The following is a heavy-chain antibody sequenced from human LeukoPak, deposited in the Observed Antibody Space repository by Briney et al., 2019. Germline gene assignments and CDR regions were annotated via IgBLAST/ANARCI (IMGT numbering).Heavy chain of an antibody. J-gene: IGHJ4*02. D-gene: IGHD1-26*01. CDR2: ISAYNGNT. CDR1: GYTFTSYA. CDR3: ARDLDGWELLF. Sequence: ASVKVSCKASGYTFTSYAMNWVRQAPGQGLEWMGWISAYNGNTNYAQKLQGRVTMTTDTSTSTAYMELRSLRSDDTAVYYCARDLDGWELLFWGQGTLVTVSS. V-gene: IGHV1-18*01.